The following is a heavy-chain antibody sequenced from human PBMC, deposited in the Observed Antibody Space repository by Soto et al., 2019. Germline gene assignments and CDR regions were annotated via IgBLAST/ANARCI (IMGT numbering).Heavy chain of an antibody. CDR2: IKSKTDGGTT. Sequence: SVSNAWMNWVRQAPGKGLEWVGRIKSKTDGGTTDYAAPVKGRFTISRDDSKDTLYLQMNSLKTEDTAVYYCTTEFDYYDSIGYSSAPAYGGKGALVTVSS. CDR3: TTEFDYYDSIGYSSAPAY. V-gene: IGHV3-15*07. CDR1: SVSNAW. D-gene: IGHD3-22*01. J-gene: IGHJ4*02.